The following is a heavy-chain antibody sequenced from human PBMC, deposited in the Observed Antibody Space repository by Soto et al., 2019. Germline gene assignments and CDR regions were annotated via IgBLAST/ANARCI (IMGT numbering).Heavy chain of an antibody. CDR1: GFTFSGSA. D-gene: IGHD2-2*01. Sequence: EVQLVESGGGLVQPGGSLKLSCAASGFTFSGSAMHWVRQASGKGLEWVGRIRSKANSYATAYAASVKGRFTISRDDSKNTAYLQMNSLKTEDTAVYYCTRQGIVVVPAAYYYYYGMDVWGQGTTVTVSS. CDR2: IRSKANSYAT. J-gene: IGHJ6*02. V-gene: IGHV3-73*02. CDR3: TRQGIVVVPAAYYYYYGMDV.